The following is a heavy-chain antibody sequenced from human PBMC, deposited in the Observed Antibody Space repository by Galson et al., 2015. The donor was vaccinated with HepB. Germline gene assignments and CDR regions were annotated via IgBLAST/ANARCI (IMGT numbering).Heavy chain of an antibody. V-gene: IGHV3-33*01. J-gene: IGHJ4*02. CDR1: GFDFSIYG. CDR3: AREIKGRWYHFEY. Sequence: RLSCAASGFDFSIYGMNWVRQAPGKGLEWVAVIWFDGSNEDYVDSVKGRFTISRDNSQKTLYLQMNSLRAEDTAVYYCAREIKGRWYHFEYWGQGALVTVSS. D-gene: IGHD2-2*01. CDR2: IWFDGSNE.